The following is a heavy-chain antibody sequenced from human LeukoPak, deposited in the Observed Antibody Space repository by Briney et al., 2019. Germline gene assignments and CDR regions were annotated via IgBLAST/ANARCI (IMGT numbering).Heavy chain of an antibody. CDR1: GGSVSSGSYY. CDR2: IYYSGST. Sequence: SETLSLTCTVSGGSVSSGSYYWSWIRQPPGKGLEWIGYIYYSGSTNYNPSLKSRVTIPVDTSKNQFSLKLSSVTAADTAVYYCARDGPPADYYDSSGLDYWGQGTLVTVSS. CDR3: ARDGPPADYYDSSGLDY. J-gene: IGHJ4*02. V-gene: IGHV4-61*01. D-gene: IGHD3-22*01.